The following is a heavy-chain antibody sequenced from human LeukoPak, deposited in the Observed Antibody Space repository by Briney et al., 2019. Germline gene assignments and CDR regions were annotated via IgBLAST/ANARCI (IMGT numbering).Heavy chain of an antibody. D-gene: IGHD3-10*01. V-gene: IGHV1-69*13. CDR3: ARAVYYYASGSPDYYYGMDV. J-gene: IGHJ6*04. CDR2: IIPIFGTA. Sequence: SVKVSCKASGGTFSSYAISWVRQAPGQGLEWMGGIIPIFGTANYAQKFQGRVTITADESTSTAYMELSSLRSEDTAVYYCARAVYYYASGSPDYYYGMDVWGKGTTVTVSS. CDR1: GGTFSSYA.